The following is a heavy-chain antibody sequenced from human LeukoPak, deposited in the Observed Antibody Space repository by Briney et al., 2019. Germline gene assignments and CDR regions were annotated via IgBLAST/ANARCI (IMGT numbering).Heavy chain of an antibody. D-gene: IGHD3-22*01. CDR3: ANLHYVSSGSNFDY. Sequence: SEALSLTCTVSADSISSRYCSWIRQPPGKGLEWIGYIHYSGTTNYNPSLKSRVTISVDTSKKQFSLKLKSVTAADTAVYYCANLHYVSSGSNFDYWGQGTLVTVSS. CDR2: IHYSGTT. V-gene: IGHV4-59*11. CDR1: ADSISSRY. J-gene: IGHJ4*02.